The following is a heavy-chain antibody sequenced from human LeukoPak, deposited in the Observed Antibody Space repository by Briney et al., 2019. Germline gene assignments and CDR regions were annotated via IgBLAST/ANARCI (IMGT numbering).Heavy chain of an antibody. CDR1: GFTFSSYA. Sequence: GGSLRLSCAASGFTFSSYAMHWVRQAPGKGLEWVAVISYDGSNKYYADSVKDRFTISRDNSKNTLYLQMNSLRAEDTAVYYCAKGGGRSWGQGTLVTVSS. CDR2: ISYDGSNK. V-gene: IGHV3-30-3*01. D-gene: IGHD3-10*01. J-gene: IGHJ5*02. CDR3: AKGGGRS.